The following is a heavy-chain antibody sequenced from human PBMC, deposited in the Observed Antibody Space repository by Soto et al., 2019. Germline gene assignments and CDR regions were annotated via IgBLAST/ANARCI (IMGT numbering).Heavy chain of an antibody. D-gene: IGHD3-10*01. CDR3: AREIPSRGAGSFDP. V-gene: IGHV3-48*02. CDR1: GFTFSSYS. CDR2: ISSSSSTI. J-gene: IGHJ5*02. Sequence: EVQLVESGGGLVQPGGSLRLSCAASGFTFSSYSMNWVRQAPGKGLEWVSYISSSSSTIYYADSVKGRFTISRDNAKNSLYLQTNSLREEDTAVYYCAREIPSRGAGSFDPWGQGTLVTVSS.